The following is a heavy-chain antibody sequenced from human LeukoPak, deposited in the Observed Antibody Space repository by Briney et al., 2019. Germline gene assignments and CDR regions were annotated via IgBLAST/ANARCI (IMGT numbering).Heavy chain of an antibody. V-gene: IGHV4-4*02. CDR2: ISHDGTT. D-gene: IGHD2/OR15-2a*01. CDR1: GGSIDITNY. CDR3: TRENRPFCPFAY. Sequence: SETLSLTCGVSGGSIDITNYWSLVRQAPGKGLEWIGEISHDGTTNYNSSLRSRVAMSLDRANNQFSLRLTSVTAADTAVYYCTRENRPFCPFAYWGQGLLLADSS. J-gene: IGHJ4*02.